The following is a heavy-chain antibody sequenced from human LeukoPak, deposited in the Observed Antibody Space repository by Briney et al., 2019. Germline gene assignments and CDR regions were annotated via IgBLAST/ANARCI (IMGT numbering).Heavy chain of an antibody. CDR3: ARDLGDSSGRYPVNFDH. D-gene: IGHD3-22*01. CDR2: ISSSSSYI. J-gene: IGHJ4*02. Sequence: GGSLRLSCAASGFTFSRYSMNWVRQAPGKGLEWVSSISSSSSYIYNADSVKGRFTISRDNAKNSLYLQMSSLRAEDTAVYYCARDLGDSSGRYPVNFDHWGQGTLVTVSS. V-gene: IGHV3-21*01. CDR1: GFTFSRYS.